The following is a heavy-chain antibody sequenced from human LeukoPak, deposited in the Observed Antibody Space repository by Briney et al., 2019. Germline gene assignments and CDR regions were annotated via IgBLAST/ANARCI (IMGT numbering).Heavy chain of an antibody. CDR2: ISGSGGST. D-gene: IGHD2-15*01. Sequence: GGSLRLSCAASGFTFSSYAMSWVRQAPGKGLEWVSAISGSGGSTYYADSVKGRFTISRDNSKNSLYLQMNSLRTEDTALYYCAKENRGYCSGGSCYSLDYWGQGTLVTVSS. CDR1: GFTFSSYA. V-gene: IGHV3-23*01. CDR3: AKENRGYCSGGSCYSLDY. J-gene: IGHJ4*02.